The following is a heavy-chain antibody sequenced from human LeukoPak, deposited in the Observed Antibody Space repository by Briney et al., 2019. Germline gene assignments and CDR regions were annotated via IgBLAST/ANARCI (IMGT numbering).Heavy chain of an antibody. CDR2: ISGDGSST. Sequence: GGSLRLSCAASGFTFSSYWMYWVRQAPGKGLVWVSRISGDGSSTHYADSVKGRFTISRDNAKNTLSLQMNSLRAEDTAVYYCARDDSGSSGYWGRGTLVAVSS. D-gene: IGHD1-26*01. V-gene: IGHV3-74*01. J-gene: IGHJ4*02. CDR3: ARDDSGSSGY. CDR1: GFTFSSYW.